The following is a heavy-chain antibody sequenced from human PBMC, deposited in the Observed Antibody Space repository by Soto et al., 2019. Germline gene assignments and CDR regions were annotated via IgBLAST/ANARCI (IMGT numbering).Heavy chain of an antibody. Sequence: GGSLRLSCAASGFTFSSYAMHWVRQAPGKGLEWVAVISYDGSNKYYADSVKGRFTISRDNSKNTLYLQMNSLRAEDTAVYYCARAYTGNVWSGYYPYYYYGMDVWGQGTTVPVSS. CDR2: ISYDGSNK. D-gene: IGHD3-3*01. CDR3: ARAYTGNVWSGYYPYYYYGMDV. V-gene: IGHV3-30-3*01. J-gene: IGHJ6*02. CDR1: GFTFSSYA.